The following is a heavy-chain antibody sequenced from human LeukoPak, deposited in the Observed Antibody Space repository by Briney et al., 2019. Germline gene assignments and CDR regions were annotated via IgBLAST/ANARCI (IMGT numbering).Heavy chain of an antibody. Sequence: SETLSLTCGVQGGSFSSYYWTWIRQSPGKGLEWIGEINESGSTNYNPSLKSRVSMSVDPSKNQFSLTLSSVTAADTAVYYCARLGYSGYDENWFDPWGQGALVTVSS. CDR3: ARLGYSGYDENWFDP. V-gene: IGHV4-34*01. J-gene: IGHJ5*02. CDR1: GGSFSSYY. D-gene: IGHD5-12*01. CDR2: INESGST.